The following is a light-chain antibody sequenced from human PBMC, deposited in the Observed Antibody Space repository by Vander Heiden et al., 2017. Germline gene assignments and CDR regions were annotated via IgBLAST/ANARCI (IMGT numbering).Light chain of an antibody. CDR1: KLGDKY. J-gene: IGLJ2*01. CDR2: QDS. Sequence: SYELTQPPSVSVSPGQTASITCSGDKLGDKYACWYQQKPGQSPGLVIYQDSKRPSGIPERFSGSNSGNTATLTISGTQAMDEADYYCQAWDSSTVVFGGGTKLT. CDR3: QAWDSSTVV. V-gene: IGLV3-1*01.